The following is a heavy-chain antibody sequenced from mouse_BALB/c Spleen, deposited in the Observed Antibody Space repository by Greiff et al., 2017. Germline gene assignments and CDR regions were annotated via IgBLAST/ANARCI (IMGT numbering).Heavy chain of an antibody. J-gene: IGHJ2*01. CDR3: ARLDYYGSSLY. CDR2: IYPGDGDT. V-gene: IGHV1-87*01. D-gene: IGHD1-1*01. Sequence: QVQLQQSGAELARPGASVKLSCKASGYTFTSYWMQWVKQRPGQGLEWIGAIYPGDGDTRYTQKFKGKATLTADKSSSTAYMQLSSLASEDSAVYYCARLDYYGSSLYWGQGTTLTVSS. CDR1: GYTFTSYW.